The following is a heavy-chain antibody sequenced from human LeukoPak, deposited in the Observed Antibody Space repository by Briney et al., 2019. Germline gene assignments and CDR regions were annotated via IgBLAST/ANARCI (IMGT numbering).Heavy chain of an antibody. V-gene: IGHV1-2*02. Sequence: ASVTVSCKASGYTFTGYYMHWVRQAPGQGLEWMGWINPNSGGTNYAQKFQGRVTMTRDTSISTAYMELSRLRSDDTAVYYCARDFEYYGSGSYSWGQGTLVTVSS. CDR1: GYTFTGYY. D-gene: IGHD3-10*01. CDR3: ARDFEYYGSGSYS. J-gene: IGHJ5*02. CDR2: INPNSGGT.